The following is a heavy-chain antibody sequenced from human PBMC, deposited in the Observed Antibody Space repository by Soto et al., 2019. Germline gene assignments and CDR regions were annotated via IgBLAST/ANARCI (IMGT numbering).Heavy chain of an antibody. D-gene: IGHD3-3*01. V-gene: IGHV3-23*01. CDR3: AKTYYDFWSGYYGPFDY. CDR1: GFTFSSYA. CDR2: ISGSGGST. J-gene: IGHJ4*02. Sequence: SGGSLRLSCAASGFTFSSYAMSWVRQAPGKGLEWVSAISGSGGSTYYADSVKGRFTISRDNSKNTLYLQMNSLRAEDTAVYYCAKTYYDFWSGYYGPFDYWGQGALVTVSS.